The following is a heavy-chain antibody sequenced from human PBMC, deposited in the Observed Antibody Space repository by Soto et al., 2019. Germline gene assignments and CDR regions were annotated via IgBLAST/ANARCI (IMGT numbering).Heavy chain of an antibody. CDR1: EFTVSSNY. CDR3: ARTLTYYYDSSAETTGAFDI. CDR2: IYSGGST. Sequence: GGSLRLSCAASEFTVSSNYMSWVRQAPGKGLEWVPVIYSGGSTYYADSVKGRFTISRDNSKNTLYLQMNSLRAEDTAVYYCARTLTYYYDSSAETTGAFDIWGQGTMVTVSS. D-gene: IGHD3-22*01. V-gene: IGHV3-53*01. J-gene: IGHJ3*02.